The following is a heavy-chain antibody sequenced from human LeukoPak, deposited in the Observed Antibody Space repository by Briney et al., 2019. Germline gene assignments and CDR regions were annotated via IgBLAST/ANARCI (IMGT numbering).Heavy chain of an antibody. CDR2: IYYSGST. CDR3: ASSYCSGGSCYGHYYYYYGMDV. V-gene: IGHV4-59*12. J-gene: IGHJ6*02. D-gene: IGHD2-15*01. Sequence: SETLSLTCTVSGGSISSYYWSWIRQPPGKGLEWIGYIYYSGSTNYNPSLKSRVTISVDTSKNQFSLKLSSVTAADTAVYYCASSYCSGGSCYGHYYYYYGMDVWGQGTTVTVSS. CDR1: GGSISSYY.